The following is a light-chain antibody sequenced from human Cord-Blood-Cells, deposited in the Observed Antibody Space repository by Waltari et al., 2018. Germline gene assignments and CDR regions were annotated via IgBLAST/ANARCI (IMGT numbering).Light chain of an antibody. Sequence: DIQMTQSPSSLSASVGDRVTITCQASQDISNYLNWYQHKPGKAPKLLSYDASNLETGVPSRFSGSGSGTDFTFTISSLQPEDIATYYCQQYDNLPFTFGPGTKVDIK. V-gene: IGKV1-33*01. CDR1: QDISNY. CDR2: DAS. J-gene: IGKJ3*01. CDR3: QQYDNLPFT.